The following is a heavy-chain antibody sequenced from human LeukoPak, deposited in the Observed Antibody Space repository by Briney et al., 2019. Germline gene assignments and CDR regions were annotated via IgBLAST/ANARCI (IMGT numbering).Heavy chain of an antibody. J-gene: IGHJ6*03. V-gene: IGHV3-30*03. CDR2: ISYDASNK. CDR3: ARGGGYDKGYYYYYYMDV. CDR1: GFTFSSYG. Sequence: PGGSLRLPCAASGFTFSSYGMHWVRQAPGKGLEWVAVISYDASNKYYADSVKGRFTISRDNSKNTLYLQMNSLRAEDTAVYYCARGGGYDKGYYYYYYMDVWGKGTTVTVSS. D-gene: IGHD5-12*01.